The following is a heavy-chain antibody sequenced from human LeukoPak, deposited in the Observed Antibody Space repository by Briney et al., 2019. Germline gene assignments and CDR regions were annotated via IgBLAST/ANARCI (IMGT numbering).Heavy chain of an antibody. CDR1: GGSISGYY. Sequence: SETLSLTCTVSGGSISGYYWSWIRQPPGKGLEWIGYIYYSGSTNYNPSLESRVTISVDTSKNQFSLKLSSVTAADTAVYYCAKSPYSGYSSAWGQGTLVTVSS. J-gene: IGHJ5*02. CDR3: AKSPYSGYSSA. CDR2: IYYSGST. V-gene: IGHV4-59*01. D-gene: IGHD6-19*01.